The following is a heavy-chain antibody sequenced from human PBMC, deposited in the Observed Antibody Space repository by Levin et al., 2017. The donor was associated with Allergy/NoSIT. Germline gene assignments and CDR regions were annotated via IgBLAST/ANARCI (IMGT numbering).Heavy chain of an antibody. D-gene: IGHD6-13*01. CDR3: ARSFTPAGTYIDY. Sequence: PGGSLRLSCAASGFTFSSFAMHWVRQAPGKGLEWVAAISFDGRSKYYADSVKGRFTISRDSSKNTLYLQMNTLIPVDTAVYYCARSFTPAGTYIDYWGQGTPVTVSS. CDR1: GFTFSSFA. CDR2: ISFDGRSK. J-gene: IGHJ4*02. V-gene: IGHV3-30*04.